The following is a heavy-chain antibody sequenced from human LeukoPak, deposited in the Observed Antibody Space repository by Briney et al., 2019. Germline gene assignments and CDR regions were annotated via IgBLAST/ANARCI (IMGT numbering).Heavy chain of an antibody. V-gene: IGHV3-64D*09. D-gene: IGHD1-26*01. Sequence: GGSLRLSCSASGFTFSSFAMFWVRRAPGKGLEYVSGISSDGSRTNYADSVKARFTISRDNSKVTLYLQMTSLRPEDTAIYYCVKDPSGNYFYFDYWGQGTLVTVSS. CDR1: GFTFSSFA. J-gene: IGHJ4*02. CDR3: VKDPSGNYFYFDY. CDR2: ISSDGSRT.